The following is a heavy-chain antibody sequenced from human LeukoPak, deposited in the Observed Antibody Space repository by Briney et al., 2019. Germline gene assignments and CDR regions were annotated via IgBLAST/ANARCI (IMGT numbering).Heavy chain of an antibody. CDR2: ISSGSTYT. CDR1: GFAFSDYY. V-gene: IGHV3-11*06. CDR3: ARVSSSSTNYFDS. D-gene: IGHD6-19*01. Sequence: GGSLRLSCAASGFAFSDYYMTWIRQAPGKGLEWVSYISSGSTYTNYGEAVKGRFIISRDNAKNSLYLQMNSLRAEDTAVYYCARVSSSSTNYFDSWGQGTLVTVSS. J-gene: IGHJ4*02.